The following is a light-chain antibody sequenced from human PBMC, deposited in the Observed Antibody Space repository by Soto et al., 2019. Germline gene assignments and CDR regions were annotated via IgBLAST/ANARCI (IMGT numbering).Light chain of an antibody. CDR2: EVT. CDR3: SSYKFSTTLRV. CDR1: TNDIGSYNY. J-gene: IGLJ3*02. Sequence: QSALTQPPSVSGSPGQSITLSCAGTTNDIGSYNYVSWFQQHPGEAPKLIIFEVTHRPSGISTRFSGSKSGNTASLTISDLQAEDEALDYCSSYKFSTTLRVFGGGTQLTVL. V-gene: IGLV2-14*01.